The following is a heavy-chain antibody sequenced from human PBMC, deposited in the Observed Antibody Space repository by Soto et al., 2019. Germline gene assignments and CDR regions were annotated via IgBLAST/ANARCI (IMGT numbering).Heavy chain of an antibody. CDR3: ARGGEWIADY. D-gene: IGHD3-10*01. Sequence: PGGSLRLSCEASGFAFNRYGMHWVRQVPGKGLEWVAVIWYDGSDKYYADSVKGRFTISRDNSKNTLYLQMNSLRAEDTAVYYCARGGEWIADYWGQGTLVTVSS. CDR2: IWYDGSDK. J-gene: IGHJ4*02. CDR1: GFAFNRYG. V-gene: IGHV3-33*01.